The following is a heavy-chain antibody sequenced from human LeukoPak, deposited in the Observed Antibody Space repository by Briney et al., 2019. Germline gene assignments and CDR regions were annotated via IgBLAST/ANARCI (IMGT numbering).Heavy chain of an antibody. V-gene: IGHV4-34*01. J-gene: IGHJ4*02. CDR2: INHSGST. Sequence: PSETLSLTCTVSGGSISSYYWSWIRQPPGKGLEWIGEINHSGSTNYNPSLKSRVTISVDTSKNQFSLKLSSVTAADTAVYYCARQRGGLWFGAFDYWGQGTLVTVSS. D-gene: IGHD3-10*01. CDR1: GGSISSYY. CDR3: ARQRGGLWFGAFDY.